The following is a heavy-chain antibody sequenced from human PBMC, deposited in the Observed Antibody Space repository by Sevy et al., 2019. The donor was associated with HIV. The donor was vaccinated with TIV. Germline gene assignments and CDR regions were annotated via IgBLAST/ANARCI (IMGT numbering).Heavy chain of an antibody. CDR1: GGSISSSSYY. J-gene: IGHJ6*02. CDR2: IYYSGST. Sequence: SETLSLTCTVSGGSISSSSYYWGWIRQPPGKGLEWIGGIYYSGSTYYNPSLKSRVTISVDTSKNQFSLKLSSVTAADTAVYYCARLKGMKNGMDVWGQGTTVTVSS. D-gene: IGHD6-13*01. V-gene: IGHV4-39*01. CDR3: ARLKGMKNGMDV.